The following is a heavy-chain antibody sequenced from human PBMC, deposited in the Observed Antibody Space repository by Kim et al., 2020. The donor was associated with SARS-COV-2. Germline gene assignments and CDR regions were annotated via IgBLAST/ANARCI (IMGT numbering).Heavy chain of an antibody. V-gene: IGHV1-8*01. J-gene: IGHJ4*02. CDR2: YSGDT. CDR3: TRGGDFDY. Sequence: YSGDTGYAQNFQGRVTMTGETSIGTAYMELSSLRSEDTAVYYCTRGGDFDYWGQGTLVTVSS.